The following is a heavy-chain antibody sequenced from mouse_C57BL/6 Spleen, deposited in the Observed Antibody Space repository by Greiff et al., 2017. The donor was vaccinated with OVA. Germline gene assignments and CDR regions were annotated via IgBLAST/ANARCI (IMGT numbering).Heavy chain of an antibody. V-gene: IGHV1-55*01. Sequence: QVQLKQPGAELVKPGASVKMSCKASGYTFTSYWITWVKQRPGQGLEWIGDIYPGSGSTNYNEKFKSKGTLTVDTSSSTAYMQLSSLTSEDSAVYDCARKAPLLRGFDYWGQGTTLTVSS. CDR1: GYTFTSYW. CDR3: ARKAPLLRGFDY. D-gene: IGHD2-4*01. CDR2: IYPGSGST. J-gene: IGHJ2*01.